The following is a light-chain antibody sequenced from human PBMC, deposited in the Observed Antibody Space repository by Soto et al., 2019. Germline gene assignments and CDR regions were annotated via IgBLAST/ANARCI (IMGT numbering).Light chain of an antibody. CDR3: QQYYSYPRWT. CDR2: AAS. J-gene: IGKJ1*01. Sequence: AIRMTQSPSSFSASTGDRVTITCRASQGISSYLAWYQQKPGKAPKLLIYAASTLQSGVPSRFSGSGSGTAFTLTISCLQSEDFATYYCQQYYSYPRWTFGQGTKVEIK. V-gene: IGKV1-8*01. CDR1: QGISSY.